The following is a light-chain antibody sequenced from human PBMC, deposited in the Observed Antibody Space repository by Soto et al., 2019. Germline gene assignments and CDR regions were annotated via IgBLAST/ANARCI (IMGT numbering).Light chain of an antibody. J-gene: IGLJ2*01. Sequence: QSALTQPASVSGSPGQSITISCTGTSSDIGAYNYVSWYQQHPGKAPILMIYGVTNRPSGVSNRFSGSKSGNTASLTISGLQAEDEADYYCSSYTTSSTLGFGGGTKLTVL. CDR1: SSDIGAYNY. CDR2: GVT. V-gene: IGLV2-14*01. CDR3: SSYTTSSTLG.